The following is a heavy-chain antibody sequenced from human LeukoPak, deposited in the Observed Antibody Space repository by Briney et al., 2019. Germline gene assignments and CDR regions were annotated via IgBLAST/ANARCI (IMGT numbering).Heavy chain of an antibody. CDR3: ARNKPAAGTLKGHWFDP. CDR1: GGTFSSYA. CDR2: IIPIFGTA. J-gene: IGHJ5*02. Sequence: ASVKVSCKASGGTFSSYAISWVRQAPGQGLEWMGGIIPIFGTANYAQKFQGRVTITTDESTSTAYMELSSLRSEDTAVYYCARNKPAAGTLKGHWFDPWGQGTLVTVSS. D-gene: IGHD6-13*01. V-gene: IGHV1-69*05.